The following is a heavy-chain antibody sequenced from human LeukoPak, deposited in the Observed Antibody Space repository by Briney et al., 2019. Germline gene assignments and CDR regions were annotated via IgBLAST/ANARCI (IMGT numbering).Heavy chain of an antibody. J-gene: IGHJ4*02. Sequence: SVKVSCKASGGTFSNYAISWVRQAPGQGLEWVGGIIPIFGTTNYAQKFQGRLTITADESTSTAYMELSSLRSEDTAVYYCARGRIMITFGGVVTYYFDYWGQGTLVTVSS. V-gene: IGHV1-69*13. CDR1: GGTFSNYA. D-gene: IGHD3-16*01. CDR3: ARGRIMITFGGVVTYYFDY. CDR2: IIPIFGTT.